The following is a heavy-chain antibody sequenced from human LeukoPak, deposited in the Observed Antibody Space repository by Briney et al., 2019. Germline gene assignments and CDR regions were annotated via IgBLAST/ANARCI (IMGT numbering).Heavy chain of an antibody. V-gene: IGHV3-23*01. CDR2: ISASGGST. Sequence: GGSLRLSCAASGFTFRSHDMSWVRQAPGKGLEWVSGISASGGSTFYADSVKGRFTISRDNSKNTLYLQMNSLRAEDTAVYYCAKDTSGYYDSSGPPDAFDIWGQGTMVAVSS. CDR3: AKDTSGYYDSSGPPDAFDI. J-gene: IGHJ3*02. D-gene: IGHD3-22*01. CDR1: GFTFRSHD.